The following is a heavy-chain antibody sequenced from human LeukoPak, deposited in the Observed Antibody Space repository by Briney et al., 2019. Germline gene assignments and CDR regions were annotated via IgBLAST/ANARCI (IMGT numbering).Heavy chain of an antibody. CDR3: ARGGYYGSGNDFRFDP. J-gene: IGHJ5*02. CDR1: GGSINSYY. V-gene: IGHV4-59*01. CDR2: IYYSGST. D-gene: IGHD3-10*01. Sequence: SETLSLTCTVSGGSINSYYWSWIRQPPGKGLEWIGYIYYSGSTNYNPSLKSRVTISVDTSKNQFSLKLSSVTAADTAVYYCARGGYYGSGNDFRFDPWGQGTLVTVSS.